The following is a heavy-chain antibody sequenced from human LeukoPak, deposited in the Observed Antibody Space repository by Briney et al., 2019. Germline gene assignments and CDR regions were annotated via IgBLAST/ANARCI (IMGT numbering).Heavy chain of an antibody. J-gene: IGHJ5*02. CDR3: AKAGGRWLQFRSWFDP. CDR1: GFTFNDYA. CDR2: ITWNSDNL. Sequence: PGGSLRLCCAASGFTFNDYAMHWVRLAPGKGLEWVSGITWNSDNLDYADSVKGRFTISRDNAKNSLYLQMNSLRAEDTALYYCAKAGGRWLQFRSWFDPWGQGTLVTVSS. V-gene: IGHV3-9*01. D-gene: IGHD5-24*01.